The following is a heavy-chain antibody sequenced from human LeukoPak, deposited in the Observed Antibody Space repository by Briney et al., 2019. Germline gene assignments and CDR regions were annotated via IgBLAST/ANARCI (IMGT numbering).Heavy chain of an antibody. J-gene: IGHJ5*02. CDR1: GYNFTGYY. V-gene: IGHV1-2*02. CDR2: INPNSGGT. CDR3: ASEPLVVVVKEIGWFDP. Sequence: ASVKVSCKASGYNFTGYYMHWVRQAPGQGLEWMGWINPNSGGTNYAQKFQGRVTMTRDTSISTAYMELSRLRSDDTAVYYCASEPLVVVVKEIGWFDPWGQGTLVTVSS. D-gene: IGHD3-22*01.